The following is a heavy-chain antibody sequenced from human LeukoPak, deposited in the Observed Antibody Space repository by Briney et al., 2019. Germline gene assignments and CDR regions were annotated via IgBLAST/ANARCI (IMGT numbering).Heavy chain of an antibody. CDR3: ARGLGWKVATMGLFYMDV. Sequence: SETLSLTCGVTGGSFSGYDWSWVRQTPGKGLEWIGEINHGGDTNYNPSLKSRVTMSIDTSKKQLFLKVKSVTAADTAVYYCARGLGWKVATMGLFYMDVWGDGTTVTVSS. CDR2: INHGGDT. D-gene: IGHD5-24*01. V-gene: IGHV4-34*01. J-gene: IGHJ6*03. CDR1: GGSFSGYD.